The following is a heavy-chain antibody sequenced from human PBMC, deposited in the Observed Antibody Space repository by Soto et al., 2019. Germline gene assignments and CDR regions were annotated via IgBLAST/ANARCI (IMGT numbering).Heavy chain of an antibody. CDR2: MNPNSGNT. CDR1: GYTFTSYD. J-gene: IGHJ1*01. V-gene: IGHV1-8*01. D-gene: IGHD3-10*01. Sequence: ASVKVSCKASGYTFTSYDINWVRQATGQGLEWMGWMNPNSGNTGYAQKFQGRVTMTKNTSISTAYMELSSLRSEDTAVYYCATERLWFGELSEYFQHWGQGTLVTVSS. CDR3: ATERLWFGELSEYFQH.